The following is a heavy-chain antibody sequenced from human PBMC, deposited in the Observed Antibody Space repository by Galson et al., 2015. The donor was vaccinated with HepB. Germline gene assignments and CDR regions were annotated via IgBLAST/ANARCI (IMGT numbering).Heavy chain of an antibody. J-gene: IGHJ4*02. D-gene: IGHD1-26*01. CDR2: IYPADSDT. CDR1: RQSFRNYW. Sequence: SGAEVKKPGESLNIFCKGSRQSFRNYWIGWVRQMPGKGLEWMGMIYPADSDTRYSPSFQGHVTISADNSLSTAYLQWSSLKVSDTAVYYCARQIVGAANFDYWGQGTLVTVSS. V-gene: IGHV5-51*01. CDR3: ARQIVGAANFDY.